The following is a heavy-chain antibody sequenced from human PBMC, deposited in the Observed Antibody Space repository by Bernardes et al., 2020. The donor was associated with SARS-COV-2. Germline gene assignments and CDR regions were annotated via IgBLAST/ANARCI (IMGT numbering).Heavy chain of an antibody. V-gene: IGHV3-23*01. Sequence: GGSLRLSCAGSGFDFSDHWMTWVRQAPGKGLEWVSGISGSGDRTNYAGSVKGRFTISRDTSKSTLYLQMNSLRAEDTAVYYCAKGRDSGYLVPFDYWGQGTLVTVSS. CDR3: AKGRDSGYLVPFDY. CDR1: GFDFSDHW. D-gene: IGHD3-22*01. CDR2: ISGSGDRT. J-gene: IGHJ4*02.